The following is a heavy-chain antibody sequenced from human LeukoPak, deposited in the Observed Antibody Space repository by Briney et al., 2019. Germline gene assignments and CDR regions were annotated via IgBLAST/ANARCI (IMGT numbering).Heavy chain of an antibody. Sequence: ASVKVSCKVSGYTFTDYYMHWVQQAPGKGREWMGLVDPEDGETIYAEKFQGRVTITADTSTDTAYMELSSLRSEDTAVYYCANMISFSGSRTDLFDYWGQGTLVTVSS. D-gene: IGHD1-26*01. CDR2: VDPEDGET. CDR3: ANMISFSGSRTDLFDY. CDR1: GYTFTDYY. V-gene: IGHV1-69-2*01. J-gene: IGHJ4*02.